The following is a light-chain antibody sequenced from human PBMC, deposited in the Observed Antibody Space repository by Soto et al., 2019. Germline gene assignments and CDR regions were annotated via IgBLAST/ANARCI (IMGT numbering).Light chain of an antibody. V-gene: IGLV2-14*01. J-gene: IGLJ2*01. CDR2: DVS. Sequence: QSVLTQPSSLSGSPGQSITISCTGTISDVGGYNSVSWYQQHPGKAPKLMIYDVSNRPSGVSNRFSGSKSGNTASLTISGLQAEDEADYYCSSYTTTSTLFGGGTKVTVL. CDR1: ISDVGGYNS. CDR3: SSYTTTSTL.